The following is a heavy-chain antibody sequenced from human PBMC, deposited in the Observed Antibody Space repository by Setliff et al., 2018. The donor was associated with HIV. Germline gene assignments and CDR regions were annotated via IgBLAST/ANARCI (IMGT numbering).Heavy chain of an antibody. CDR2: PNAGNGDT. D-gene: IGHD3-22*01. CDR3: ARAQTYYSDSSGYYSQY. Sequence: ASVKVSCKASGYTFTSYALHWVRQAPGQRLEWMGWPNAGNGDTKYSQNFQDRVAITRDTSASTAYMELSSLRSEDTAVYYCARAQTYYSDSSGYYSQYWGQGTLVTVSS. J-gene: IGHJ4*02. CDR1: GYTFTSYA. V-gene: IGHV1-3*01.